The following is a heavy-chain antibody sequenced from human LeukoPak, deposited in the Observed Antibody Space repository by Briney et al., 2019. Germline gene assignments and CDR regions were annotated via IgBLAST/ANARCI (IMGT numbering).Heavy chain of an antibody. V-gene: IGHV1-69*05. J-gene: IGHJ4*02. D-gene: IGHD6-19*01. CDR3: ARDVLYSSGWYNYFDY. Sequence: GSSVKVSCKASGGTFSSYAISWVRQAPGQGLEWMGRIIPIFGTANYAQKFQGRVTITTDESTSTAYMELSSLRSEDTAVYYCARDVLYSSGWYNYFDYWGQGTLVTVFS. CDR1: GGTFSSYA. CDR2: IIPIFGTA.